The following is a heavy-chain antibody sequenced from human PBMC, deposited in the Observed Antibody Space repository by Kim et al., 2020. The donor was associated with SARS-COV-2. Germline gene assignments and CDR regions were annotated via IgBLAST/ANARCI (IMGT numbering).Heavy chain of an antibody. CDR3: ARETLDWAATPGAD. J-gene: IGHJ4*02. V-gene: IGHV3-21*01. Sequence: GGSLRLSCAASGFAFSTVSLNWVRQAPGKGLEWVSSIDRSSTYIYYADSVKGRFATSRDNAKNSLYLQLNSLRVEDTAAYYCARETLDWAATPGADWGQGMLVIVSS. D-gene: IGHD2-21*01. CDR2: IDRSSTYI. CDR1: GFAFSTVS.